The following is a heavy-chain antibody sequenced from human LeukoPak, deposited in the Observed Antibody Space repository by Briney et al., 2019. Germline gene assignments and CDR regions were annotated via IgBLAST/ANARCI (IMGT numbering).Heavy chain of an antibody. V-gene: IGHV3-33*01. Sequence: GGSLRLSCAASGFTFSSYDMHWVRQAPGKGLEWLAVIWYDGSNKYYADSVKGRFTISRDNSKDTLYLQMNSLRAEDTAVYYCARVHGSSWHHYFDYWGQGTLVTVSS. D-gene: IGHD6-13*01. CDR1: GFTFSSYD. CDR2: IWYDGSNK. J-gene: IGHJ4*02. CDR3: ARVHGSSWHHYFDY.